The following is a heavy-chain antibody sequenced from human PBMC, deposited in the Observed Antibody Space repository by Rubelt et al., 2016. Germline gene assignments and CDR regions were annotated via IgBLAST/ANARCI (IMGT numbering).Heavy chain of an antibody. Sequence: EVQVVESGGDLVQPGGSLRLSCAVSGITVGTNYMNWVRQAPGKGLEWVSIINRDGRTYYTDSVKGRFTSSRDNSKNTLYLQMNSLRVEDTALYYGARGDFDYWGQGTLVTVSS. CDR1: GITVGTNY. J-gene: IGHJ4*02. V-gene: IGHV3-66*01. CDR3: ARGDFDY. CDR2: INRDGRT.